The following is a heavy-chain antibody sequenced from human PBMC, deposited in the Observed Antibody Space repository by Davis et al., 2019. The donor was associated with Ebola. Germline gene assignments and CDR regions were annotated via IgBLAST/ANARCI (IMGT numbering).Heavy chain of an antibody. D-gene: IGHD3-22*01. J-gene: IGHJ4*02. CDR3: ARGIYDSSSSRSDYSDS. CDR2: INHSGST. Sequence: MPSETLSLTCAVYGGSFSGYHWNWIRQPPGKGLQWIGEINHSGSTNYNPSLKSRVTTSVDTSKNQFSLKLNSVTAADTAVYYCARGIYDSSSSRSDYSDSWGQGTLVTVSS. V-gene: IGHV4-34*01. CDR1: GGSFSGYH.